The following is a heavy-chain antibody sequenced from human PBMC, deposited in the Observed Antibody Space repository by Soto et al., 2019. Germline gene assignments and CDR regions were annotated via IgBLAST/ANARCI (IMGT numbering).Heavy chain of an antibody. CDR2: INPNSGNT. D-gene: IGHD6-19*01. J-gene: IGHJ4*02. Sequence: QVHRVQSGAGVKKPGAPVKVSSKAPGSTFPVYDINWLRQATEQGLEWMGWINPNSGNTGLAQKFQGRVTMTRNTSISTAYMELSSLRSEDTAVYYCAREYSSGWSKDWGQGTLVTVSS. CDR1: GSTFPVYD. CDR3: AREYSSGWSKD. V-gene: IGHV1-8*01.